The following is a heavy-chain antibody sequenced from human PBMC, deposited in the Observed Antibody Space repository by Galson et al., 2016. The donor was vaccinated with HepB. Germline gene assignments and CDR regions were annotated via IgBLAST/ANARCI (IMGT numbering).Heavy chain of an antibody. D-gene: IGHD3-16*02. J-gene: IGHJ4*02. CDR1: GDSVLNNNLA. CDR3: SRGWSNLDY. V-gene: IGHV6-1*01. CDR2: TYHRSQWYH. Sequence: CAISGDSVLNNNLAWNWIRQSPSRGLEWLGRTYHRSQWYHDYAVSVRNRITIDPDTAKNQFSLQLKSVSPEDTAVYYCSRGWSNLDYWGQGSLVIVSS.